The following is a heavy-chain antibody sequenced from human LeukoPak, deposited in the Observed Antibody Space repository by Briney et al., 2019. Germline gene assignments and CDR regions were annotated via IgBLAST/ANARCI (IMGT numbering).Heavy chain of an antibody. D-gene: IGHD5-24*01. V-gene: IGHV6-1*01. CDR3: ARGGDGYNFYNWFDP. CDR1: GDSVSSNSAV. Sequence: SQTLSLSCVISGDSVSSNSAVWNWIRQSPSRGLEWLGGTYYRSKWYNDYAVSVKSRITINSDTSKNQFSLQLNSVTPEDTAVYYCARGGDGYNFYNWFDPWGQGTLVIVSS. J-gene: IGHJ5*02. CDR2: TYYRSKWYN.